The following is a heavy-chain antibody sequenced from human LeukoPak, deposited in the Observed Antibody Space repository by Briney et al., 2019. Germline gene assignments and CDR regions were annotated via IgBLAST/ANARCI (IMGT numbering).Heavy chain of an antibody. CDR3: NAKGRDYITMIVVVAPSFDY. Sequence: GGSLRLSCAVSGFTFSDHYMHWVRQASGKGLEWVGRIRSKANSYATAYAASVKGRFTISRDDSKNTAYLQMNSLKTEDTAVYYCNAKGRDYITMIVVVAPSFDYWGQGTLVTVSS. V-gene: IGHV3-73*01. CDR1: GFTFSDHY. D-gene: IGHD3-22*01. J-gene: IGHJ4*02. CDR2: IRSKANSYAT.